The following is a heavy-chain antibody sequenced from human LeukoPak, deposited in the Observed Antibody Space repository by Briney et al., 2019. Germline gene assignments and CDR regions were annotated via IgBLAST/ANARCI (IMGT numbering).Heavy chain of an antibody. CDR1: GGTFSSYA. CDR2: IIPIFGTA. D-gene: IGHD5-18*01. Sequence: GASVKDSCKASGGTFSSYAISWVRQAPGQGLEWMGGIIPIFGTANYAQKFQGRVTITADESTSTAYMELSGLRSEDTAVYYCARDVGRGYSYEFDYWGQGTLVTVSS. CDR3: ARDVGRGYSYEFDY. J-gene: IGHJ4*02. V-gene: IGHV1-69*13.